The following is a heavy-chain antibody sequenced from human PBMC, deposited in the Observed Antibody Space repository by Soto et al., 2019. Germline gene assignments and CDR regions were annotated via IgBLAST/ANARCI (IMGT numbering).Heavy chain of an antibody. Sequence: GSLRLSCAASGFIFSSYGMHWVRQAPGKGLEWVSLISYDGNDKYYADSVKGRFSVSRDNAKDTLYLQMHSLGVEDTAVYYCAKDEGMVTDGAFDYWGQGTLVTVSS. J-gene: IGHJ4*02. CDR1: GFIFSSYG. CDR2: ISYDGNDK. V-gene: IGHV3-30*18. CDR3: AKDEGMVTDGAFDY. D-gene: IGHD2-8*01.